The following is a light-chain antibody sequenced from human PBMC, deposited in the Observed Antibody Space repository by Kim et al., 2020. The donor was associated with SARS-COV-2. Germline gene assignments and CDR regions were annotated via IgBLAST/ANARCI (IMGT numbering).Light chain of an antibody. V-gene: IGKV3-15*01. CDR1: QSVSGN. J-gene: IGKJ4*01. CDR2: DAS. Sequence: VSLGERATLSGRASQSVSGNLACYQQKPGQAPRLLIYDASTRATGIPARFSGSGCGTEFTLTISSLQSEDFAVYYCQQSNSWPLTFGGGTKVDIK. CDR3: QQSNSWPLT.